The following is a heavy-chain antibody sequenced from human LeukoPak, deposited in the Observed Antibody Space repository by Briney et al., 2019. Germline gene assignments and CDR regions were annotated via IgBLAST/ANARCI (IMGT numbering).Heavy chain of an antibody. CDR3: ARWHDFWSRRRFDP. D-gene: IGHD3-3*01. V-gene: IGHV4-59*11. Sequence: SETLSLTCTVSGGSISSHYWSWIRQPPGKGLEWIGYIYYSGSTNYNPSLKSRVTISVDTSKNQFSLKLSSVTAADTAVYYCARWHDFWSRRRFDPWGQGTLVTVSS. CDR2: IYYSGST. CDR1: GGSISSHY. J-gene: IGHJ5*02.